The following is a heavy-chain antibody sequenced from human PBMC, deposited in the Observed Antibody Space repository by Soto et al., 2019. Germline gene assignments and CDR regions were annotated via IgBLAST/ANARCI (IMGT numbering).Heavy chain of an antibody. Sequence: PGESLKISCKASGYSFTSYWIGWVRQMPGKGLECMGIIYPGDSDTRYSPSFQGQVTISADKSISTAYLQWSSLKASDTAIYYCARRDSSSWFTWGHGPPVTVCS. J-gene: IGHJ4*01. V-gene: IGHV5-51*01. CDR2: IYPGDSDT. CDR1: GYSFTSYW. CDR3: ARRDSSSWFT. D-gene: IGHD6-13*01.